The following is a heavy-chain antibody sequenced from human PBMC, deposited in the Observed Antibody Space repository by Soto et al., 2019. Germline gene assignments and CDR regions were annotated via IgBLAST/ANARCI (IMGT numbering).Heavy chain of an antibody. D-gene: IGHD3-3*01. CDR3: ARVMVTIFGVVITPYYYYYGMDV. CDR1: GYTFTSYY. CDR2: INPSGGST. J-gene: IGHJ6*02. Sequence: ASVKVSCKASGYTFTSYYMHWVRQAPGQGLEWMGIINPSGGSTSYAQKFQGRVTMTRDTSTSTVYMELSSLRSEDTAVYYCARVMVTIFGVVITPYYYYYGMDVWGQGTTVTVSS. V-gene: IGHV1-46*01.